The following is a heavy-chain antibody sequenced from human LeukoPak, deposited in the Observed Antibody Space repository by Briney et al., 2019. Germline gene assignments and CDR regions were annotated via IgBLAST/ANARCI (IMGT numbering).Heavy chain of an antibody. CDR3: ARRKYSSSPIDP. D-gene: IGHD6-13*01. CDR1: GGSISSNNW. J-gene: IGHJ5*02. Sequence: KASETLSLTCAVSGGSISSNNWWSWVRQPPGKGLEWIGEIYHSGSTNYNPSLKSRVTISVDTSKNQFSLKLSSVTAADTAVYYCARRKYSSSPIDPWGQGTLVTVSS. V-gene: IGHV4-4*02. CDR2: IYHSGST.